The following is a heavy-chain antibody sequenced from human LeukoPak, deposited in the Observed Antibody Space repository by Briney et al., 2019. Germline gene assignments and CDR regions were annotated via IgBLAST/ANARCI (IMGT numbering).Heavy chain of an antibody. CDR2: IKQDGSEK. V-gene: IGHV3-7*01. CDR1: GFTFSSYW. Sequence: PGGSLRLSCAASGFTFSSYWMSWVRQAPGKGLEWVANIKQDGSEKYYVDSVKGRFTISRDNAKNSLYLQMNSLRAEDTAVYYCARARGVRLELHRPYFDYWGQGTLVTVSS. J-gene: IGHJ4*02. D-gene: IGHD1-7*01. CDR3: ARARGVRLELHRPYFDY.